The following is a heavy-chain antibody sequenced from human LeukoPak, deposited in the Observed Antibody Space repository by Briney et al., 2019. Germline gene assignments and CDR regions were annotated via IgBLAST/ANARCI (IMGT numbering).Heavy chain of an antibody. CDR1: GVSTTNGIYY. V-gene: IGHV4-39*01. Sequence: SETLSLTCTVSGVSTTNGIYYWAWIRQSPGKGLEWIGSVHNVGSTYYNLSLRSRVTMSIDTSKNQFSLRLNSVTAADTAVYYCARVSTLDDWFDPWGQGTLVTVSS. CDR2: VHNVGST. CDR3: ARVSTLDDWFDP. D-gene: IGHD3-3*02. J-gene: IGHJ5*02.